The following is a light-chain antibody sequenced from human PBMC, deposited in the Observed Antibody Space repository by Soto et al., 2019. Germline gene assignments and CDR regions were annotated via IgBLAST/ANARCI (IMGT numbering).Light chain of an antibody. CDR3: QPRRRWPPTLA. J-gene: IGKJ5*01. V-gene: IGKV3-11*01. CDR1: QSVSTY. CDR2: DAS. Sequence: SAECRATQAWCSGGTPTHYKRASQSVSTYLAWYQQRPGQAPRLLIYDASYRATDIPPRFSGSGSGTVFTLTISRPEPDDGPGNSGQPRRRWPPTLALGQGTPLGIK.